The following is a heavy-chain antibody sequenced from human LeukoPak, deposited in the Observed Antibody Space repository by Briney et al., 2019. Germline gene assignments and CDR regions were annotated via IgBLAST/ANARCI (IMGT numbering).Heavy chain of an antibody. J-gene: IGHJ3*02. CDR1: GGTFSSYA. D-gene: IGHD5-18*01. V-gene: IGHV1-69*13. CDR2: IIPIFGTA. CDR3: ARVKYSYGFIWALDI. Sequence: ASVKVSCKASGGTFSSYAISWVRQAPGQGLEWMGGIIPIFGTANYAQKFQGRVTITADESTSTAYMELSSLRSEDTAVYYCARVKYSYGFIWALDIWGQGTMVTVSS.